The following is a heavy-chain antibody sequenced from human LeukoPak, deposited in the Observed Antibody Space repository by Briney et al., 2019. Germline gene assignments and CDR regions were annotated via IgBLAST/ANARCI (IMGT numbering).Heavy chain of an antibody. CDR3: AREVPYSSSSYISYYFDY. J-gene: IGHJ4*02. Sequence: GASVKVSCKASGYTFTGYYMHWVRQAPGQGLEWMGWINPNSGGTNYAQKFQGRVTMTRDTSISTAYMELSRLRSDDTAVYYCAREVPYSSSSYISYYFDYWGQGTLVTVSS. CDR2: INPNSGGT. V-gene: IGHV1-2*02. CDR1: GYTFTGYY. D-gene: IGHD6-6*01.